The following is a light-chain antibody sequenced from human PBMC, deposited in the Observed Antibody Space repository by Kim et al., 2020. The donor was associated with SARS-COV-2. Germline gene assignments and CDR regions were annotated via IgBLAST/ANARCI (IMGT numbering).Light chain of an antibody. V-gene: IGLV2-14*01. CDR2: DVT. CDR1: SSDVGGYKY. J-gene: IGLJ3*02. Sequence: QSALTQPASVSGSPGQSITISCTGTSSDVGGYKYVSWYQQYPGKAPKLMIYDVTKRPSGVSNRFSGSKSGNTASLTISGLQAEDEADYYCISYTSSTTWVFGGGTQLTVL. CDR3: ISYTSSTTWV.